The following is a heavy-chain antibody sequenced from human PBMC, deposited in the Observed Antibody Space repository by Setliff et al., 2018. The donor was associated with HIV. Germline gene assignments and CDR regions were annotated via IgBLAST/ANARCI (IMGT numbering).Heavy chain of an antibody. Sequence: GGSLRLSCAASGFTFDDYGMSWVRQVPGKGLEWVAQINRDGTEKYYVDSVKGRFTISRDNAKNSLYLQMNSLRAEDTALYYCARDSGVATIRKSALDYWGQGTLVTVSS. CDR3: ARDSGVATIRKSALDY. J-gene: IGHJ4*02. CDR2: INRDGTEK. V-gene: IGHV3-7*03. CDR1: GFTFDDYG. D-gene: IGHD5-12*01.